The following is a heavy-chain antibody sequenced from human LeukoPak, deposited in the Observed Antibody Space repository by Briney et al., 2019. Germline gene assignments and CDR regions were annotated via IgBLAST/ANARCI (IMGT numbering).Heavy chain of an antibody. D-gene: IGHD2/OR15-2a*01. CDR3: ARDTTSSHPVDAFDI. CDR2: ISSTSNYI. V-gene: IGHV3-21*01. J-gene: IGHJ3*02. CDR1: AFTFRTYS. Sequence: GGSLRLSCAASAFTFRTYSVNWVRQAPGKGLEWVSSISSTSNYIYYADSVKGRFTISRDNAKNSLYLQMNSLRAEDTAVYYCARDTTSSHPVDAFDIWGQGTMVTVSS.